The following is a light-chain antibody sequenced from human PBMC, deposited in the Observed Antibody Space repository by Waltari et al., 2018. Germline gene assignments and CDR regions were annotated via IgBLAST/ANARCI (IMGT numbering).Light chain of an antibody. V-gene: IGKV3-20*01. CDR3: QQHGSSLWP. Sequence: FRTSQVVSTSYLVGYKQKHGHAPRRLIYGESSRSSGIPDRFSGSGSGTHFTLTLSTLEPDHFAVYYCQQHGSSLWPFGHLTQVQ. CDR1: QVVSTSY. J-gene: IGKJ1*01. CDR2: GES.